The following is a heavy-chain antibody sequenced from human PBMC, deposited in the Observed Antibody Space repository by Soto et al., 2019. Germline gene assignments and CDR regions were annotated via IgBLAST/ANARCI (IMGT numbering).Heavy chain of an antibody. D-gene: IGHD1-1*01. Sequence: SQTLSLTCDISGDSVSSNSAAWNWIRQTPSRGLEWLGRTYYRSKWYSNYAISVKSRVTVNPDTFKNQFSLQLNSVTPEDTAVYYCARGSWDDVSGHYYMDVWGKRTTVTVSS. V-gene: IGHV6-1*01. J-gene: IGHJ6*03. CDR2: TYYRSKWYS. CDR1: GDSVSSNSAA. CDR3: ARGSWDDVSGHYYMDV.